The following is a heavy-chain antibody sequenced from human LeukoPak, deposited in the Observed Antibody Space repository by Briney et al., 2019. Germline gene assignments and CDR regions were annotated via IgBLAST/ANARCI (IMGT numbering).Heavy chain of an antibody. CDR1: GFMFSIYN. V-gene: IGHV3-48*02. J-gene: IGHJ4*02. CDR3: ARDQPIDY. Sequence: PGGSLRLSCAASGFMFSIYNMNWVRQAPGKGVVIVSNNSSTSNTLYYADSVKSRFTISRDNAKNSLYLQMNSLSDEDSAVYYGARDQPIDYWGQGTLVTVSS. CDR2: NSSTSNTL. D-gene: IGHD2-2*01.